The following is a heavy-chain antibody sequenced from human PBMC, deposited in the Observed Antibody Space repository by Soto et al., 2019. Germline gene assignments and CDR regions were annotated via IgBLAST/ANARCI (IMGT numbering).Heavy chain of an antibody. CDR1: GFTFSSYA. D-gene: IGHD6-19*01. CDR3: AKDLDFSSGFYYGMDV. V-gene: IGHV3-23*01. CDR2: ISGSGGST. Sequence: QPGGSLRLSCAASGFTFSSYAMSWVRQAPGKGLEWVSAISGSGGSTYYADSVKGRFTISRDNSKNTLYLQMNSLRAEDTAVYYCAKDLDFSSGFYYGMDVWGQGTTVTVSS. J-gene: IGHJ6*02.